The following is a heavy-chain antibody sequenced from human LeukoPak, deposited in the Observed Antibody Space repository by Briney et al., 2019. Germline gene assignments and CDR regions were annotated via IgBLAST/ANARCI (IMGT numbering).Heavy chain of an antibody. Sequence: GGSLRLSCAASGFTFSSYAMTWVRQAPGKGLEWVSSISSSSSYRYYADSVKGRFTISRDNAKNSLYLQMNSLRAEDTAVYYCASGITMVRGPTHFDYWGQGTLVTVSS. V-gene: IGHV3-21*01. CDR3: ASGITMVRGPTHFDY. CDR1: GFTFSSYA. CDR2: ISSSSSYR. D-gene: IGHD3-10*01. J-gene: IGHJ4*02.